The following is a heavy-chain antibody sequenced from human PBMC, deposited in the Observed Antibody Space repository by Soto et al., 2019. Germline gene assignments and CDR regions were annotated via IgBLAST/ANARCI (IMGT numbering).Heavy chain of an antibody. CDR3: AVGVTNWNYYFDY. D-gene: IGHD1-7*01. V-gene: IGHV1-69*01. CDR1: GYTFISFY. J-gene: IGHJ4*02. Sequence: QVQLVQSGAEVKKPGASVRVSCKASGYTFISFYMHWVRQAPGQGLEWMGGIIPIFGTANYAQKFQGRVTITADESTSTAYMELSSLRSEDTAVYYCAVGVTNWNYYFDYWGQGTLVTVSS. CDR2: IIPIFGTA.